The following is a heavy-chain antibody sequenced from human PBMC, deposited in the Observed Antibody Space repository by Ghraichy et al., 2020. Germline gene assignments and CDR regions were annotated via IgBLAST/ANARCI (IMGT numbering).Heavy chain of an antibody. CDR2: IYYSGST. V-gene: IGHV4-31*03. J-gene: IGHJ4*02. Sequence: SETLSLTCTVSGGSISSGGYYWSWIRQHPGKGLEWIGYIYYSGSTYYNPSLKSRVTISVDTSKNQFSLKLSSVTAADTAVYYCARGGYYDSSGYYYVQDYWGQGTLVTVSS. D-gene: IGHD3-22*01. CDR1: GGSISSGGYY. CDR3: ARGGYYDSSGYYYVQDY.